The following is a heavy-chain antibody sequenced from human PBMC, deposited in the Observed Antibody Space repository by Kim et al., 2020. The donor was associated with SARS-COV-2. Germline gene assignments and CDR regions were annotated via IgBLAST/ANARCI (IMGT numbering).Heavy chain of an antibody. CDR2: SDT. Sequence: SDTRYSPAFQGQVTISADKSISTAYLQWSSLEASDTAMYYCARPLGNTFDIWGQGTMVTVSS. V-gene: IGHV5-51*01. J-gene: IGHJ3*02. CDR3: ARPLGNTFDI. D-gene: IGHD3-16*01.